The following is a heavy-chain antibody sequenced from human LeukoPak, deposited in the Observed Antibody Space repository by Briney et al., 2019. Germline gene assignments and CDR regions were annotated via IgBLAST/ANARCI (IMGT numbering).Heavy chain of an antibody. CDR1: GFTYSHYG. J-gene: IGHJ4*02. Sequence: GGSLRLSCAASGFTYSHYGMHWVRQAPGKGLEWVAVIWSDGTEKYDGDAVKGRFTISRDNSRNTLYLQMNSLRGEDTAVYYCAKDAQRGFDYSNSLEYWGQGTLVTVSS. V-gene: IGHV3-33*06. CDR3: AKDAQRGFDYSNSLEY. CDR2: IWSDGTEK. D-gene: IGHD4-11*01.